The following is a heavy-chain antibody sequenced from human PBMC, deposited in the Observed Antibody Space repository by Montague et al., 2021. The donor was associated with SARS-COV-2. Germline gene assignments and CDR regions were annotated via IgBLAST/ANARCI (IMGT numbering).Heavy chain of an antibody. J-gene: IGHJ4*02. Sequence: SWRTNYNPSLKSLVTISVDTSKNQFSLKLSSVTAADTAVYYCARGGCSGYRYYVDYPGQGSLVTVSS. V-gene: IGHV4-59*09. CDR2: SWRT. CDR3: ARGGCSGYRYYVDY. D-gene: IGHD3-22*01.